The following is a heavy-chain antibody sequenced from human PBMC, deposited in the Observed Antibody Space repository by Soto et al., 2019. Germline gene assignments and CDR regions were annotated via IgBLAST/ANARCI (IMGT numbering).Heavy chain of an antibody. CDR2: IYYSGST. CDR3: ARNSASWQWFDY. J-gene: IGHJ5*01. D-gene: IGHD1-26*01. Sequence: QVQLQESGPGLVKPSQTLSLTCSVSGGSISSGGYYWSWIRQHPEKGLEWIGYIYYSGSTNYNPSPNVRVIISVDTSSNRFSLDLRSVTAADTAIYYCARNSASWQWFDYWGQGTLVTVS. CDR1: GGSISSGGYY. V-gene: IGHV4-31*03.